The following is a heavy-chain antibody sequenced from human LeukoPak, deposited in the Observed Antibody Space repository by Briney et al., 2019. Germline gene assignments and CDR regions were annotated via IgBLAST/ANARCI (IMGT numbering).Heavy chain of an antibody. CDR3: ARDGPAYYDSSGYSDY. CDR1: GFPFSNYE. V-gene: IGHV3-48*03. J-gene: IGHJ4*02. Sequence: PGGSLRLSCAASGFPFSNYEMNWVRQAPGKGLEWVSYISTSGSTIYYADSVKGRFTISRDNAKNSLYLQMNSLRAEDTAVYYCARDGPAYYDSSGYSDYWGRGILVTVSS. CDR2: ISTSGSTI. D-gene: IGHD3-22*01.